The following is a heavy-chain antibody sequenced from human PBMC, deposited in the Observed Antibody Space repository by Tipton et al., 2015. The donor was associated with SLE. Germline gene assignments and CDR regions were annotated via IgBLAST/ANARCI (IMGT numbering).Heavy chain of an antibody. CDR1: GFTFSDYY. CDR3: AKPHGAEGAQGYYYYGMDV. J-gene: IGHJ6*02. D-gene: IGHD1-26*01. V-gene: IGHV3-23*01. CDR2: ISGSGGST. Sequence: SLRLSCAASGFTFSDYYMSWIRQAPGKGLEWVSAISGSGGSTYYADSVKGRFTISRDNSKNTLYLQMNSLRAEDTAVYYCAKPHGAEGAQGYYYYGMDVWGQGTTVTVSS.